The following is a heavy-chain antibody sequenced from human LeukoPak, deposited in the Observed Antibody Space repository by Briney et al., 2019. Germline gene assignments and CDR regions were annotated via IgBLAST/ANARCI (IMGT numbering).Heavy chain of an antibody. D-gene: IGHD3-16*01. CDR3: ARESDYVLPWYYFDY. CDR2: INPNSGGT. J-gene: IGHJ4*02. CDR1: GYTFTGYY. V-gene: IGHV1-2*02. Sequence: GASVKVSCKASGYTFTGYYMHWVRQAPGQGLEWMGWINPNSGGTNYAQKFQGRVTMTRDTSISTAYMELSRLRSDDTAVYYCARESDYVLPWYYFDYWGQGTLVTVSS.